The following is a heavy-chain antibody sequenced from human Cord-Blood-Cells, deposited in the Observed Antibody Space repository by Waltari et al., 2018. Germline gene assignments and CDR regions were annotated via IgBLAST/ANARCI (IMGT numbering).Heavy chain of an antibody. CDR2: IYYSGST. Sequence: QVQLQESGPGLVKPSQTLSLTCTVPGGSIRSGGYYWSWIRQHPGKGLEWIGYIYYSGSTYYNPSLKSRVTISVDTSKNQFSLKLSSVTAADTAVYYCAIVVPAAMGNWFDPWGQGTLVTVSS. V-gene: IGHV4-31*03. CDR3: AIVVPAAMGNWFDP. J-gene: IGHJ5*02. D-gene: IGHD2-2*01. CDR1: GGSIRSGGYY.